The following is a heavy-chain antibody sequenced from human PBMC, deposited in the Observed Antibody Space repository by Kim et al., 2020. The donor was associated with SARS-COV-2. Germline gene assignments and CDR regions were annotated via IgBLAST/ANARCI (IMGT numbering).Heavy chain of an antibody. Sequence: GGSLRLSCAASGFTFSSYAMSWVRQAPGKGLEWVSAISGSGGSTYYADSVKGRFTISRDNSKNTLYLQMNSLRAEDTAVYYCAKKDRIHDYGDYFDYWGQGTLVTVSS. D-gene: IGHD4-17*01. CDR2: ISGSGGST. CDR1: GFTFSSYA. V-gene: IGHV3-23*01. CDR3: AKKDRIHDYGDYFDY. J-gene: IGHJ4*02.